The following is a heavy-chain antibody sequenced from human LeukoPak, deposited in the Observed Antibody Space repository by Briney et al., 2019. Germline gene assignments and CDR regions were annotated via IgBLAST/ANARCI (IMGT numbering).Heavy chain of an antibody. CDR1: GGTFSSYT. Sequence: GASVKVSCKASGGTFSSYTISWVRQAPGQGLEWMGRIIPILGIANYAQKFQGRVTITADKSTSTAYMELSSLRSEDTAVYYCARTPRGIFTGFVPWGQGTLVTVSS. J-gene: IGHJ5*02. CDR2: IIPILGIA. D-gene: IGHD2-8*02. V-gene: IGHV1-69*02. CDR3: ARTPRGIFTGFVP.